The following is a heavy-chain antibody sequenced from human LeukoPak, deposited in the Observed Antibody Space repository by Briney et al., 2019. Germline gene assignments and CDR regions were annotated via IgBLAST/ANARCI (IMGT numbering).Heavy chain of an antibody. Sequence: PARSLRLSCPASGFSFSSYGMQWVRQAPGNGLEWVAVISYDGSNKYYADSVKGRFTISRDNSKNTLYLQMNSLRAEDTAMYYCAKDYVWFGELSSYGMDVWGQGTTVTVSS. J-gene: IGHJ6*02. CDR1: GFSFSSYG. D-gene: IGHD3-10*01. V-gene: IGHV3-30*18. CDR2: ISYDGSNK. CDR3: AKDYVWFGELSSYGMDV.